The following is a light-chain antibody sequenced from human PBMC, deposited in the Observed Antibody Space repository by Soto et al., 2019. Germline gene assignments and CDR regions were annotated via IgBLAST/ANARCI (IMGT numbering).Light chain of an antibody. CDR1: QDISTL. CDR2: GAS. J-gene: IGKJ4*01. V-gene: IGKV1D-12*01. CDR3: HQADSFPLA. Sequence: DIQMTQSPSSVSASIGDTVTITCRASQDISTLLAWYQQKPGKAPKLLIYGASTLESGVPSRFSGRGSGADFTLTISSLQPEEFATYLCHQADSFPLAFGGGTKVEIK.